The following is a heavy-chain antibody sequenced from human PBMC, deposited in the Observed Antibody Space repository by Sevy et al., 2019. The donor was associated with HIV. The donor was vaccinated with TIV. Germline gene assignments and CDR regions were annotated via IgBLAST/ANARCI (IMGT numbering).Heavy chain of an antibody. CDR3: AKNPGVGSYYYMDV. Sequence: GGSLRLSCAASGFTFSSYAMSWARQAPGKRLEWVSSISGSGGSTYYADSLKGQFTISRDNSKNTQYLQVNSLRVEDTAVYYCAKNPGVGSYYYMDVWGKGTTVTVSS. CDR2: ISGSGGST. J-gene: IGHJ6*03. CDR1: GFTFSSYA. V-gene: IGHV3-23*01. D-gene: IGHD1-26*01.